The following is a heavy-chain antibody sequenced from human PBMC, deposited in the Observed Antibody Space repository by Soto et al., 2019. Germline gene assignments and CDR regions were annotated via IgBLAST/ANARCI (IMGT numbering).Heavy chain of an antibody. D-gene: IGHD5-18*01. CDR2: IYYSGST. J-gene: IGHJ4*02. V-gene: IGHV4-39*01. Sequence: SETLSLTCTVSGGSISSSSYYWDWIRQPPGKGLEWIGSIYYSGSTYYNPSLKSRVTISVDTSKNQFSLKLSSVTAADTAVYYCARQGRRGYSYGSHDWGQGTLVTVSS. CDR3: ARQGRRGYSYGSHD. CDR1: GGSISSSSYY.